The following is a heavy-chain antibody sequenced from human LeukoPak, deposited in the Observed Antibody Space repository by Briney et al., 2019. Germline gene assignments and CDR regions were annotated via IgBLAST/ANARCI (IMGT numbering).Heavy chain of an antibody. V-gene: IGHV4-59*01. J-gene: IGHJ3*02. CDR3: ARRTYDLWSGDYTGAFDI. Sequence: SETLSLTCTVSGGSISSYYWSWIRQLPGKGLECIGYIYYSGSTNYNPSLKSRVTISVDTSKNQFSLKLSSVTAADTAVYYCARRTYDLWSGDYTGAFDIWGQGTMVTVSS. D-gene: IGHD3-3*01. CDR2: IYYSGST. CDR1: GGSISSYY.